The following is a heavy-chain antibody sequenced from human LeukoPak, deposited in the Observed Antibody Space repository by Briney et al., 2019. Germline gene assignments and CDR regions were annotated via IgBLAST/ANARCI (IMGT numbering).Heavy chain of an antibody. D-gene: IGHD2-15*01. J-gene: IGHJ3*02. V-gene: IGHV5-51*01. CDR3: ARPWSCSGGSCYSFDI. CDR2: IYPGDSDT. Sequence: GESLKISCKGSGYSFTSYWIGWVRQMPGKGLEWMGIIYPGDSDTRYSPSFQGQVTISADKSISTAYLQWSSLKASDTAMYYCARPWSCSGGSCYSFDIWGQGTMVTVSS. CDR1: GYSFTSYW.